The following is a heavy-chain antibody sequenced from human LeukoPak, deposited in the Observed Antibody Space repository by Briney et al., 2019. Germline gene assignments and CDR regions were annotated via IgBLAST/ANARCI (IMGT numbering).Heavy chain of an antibody. Sequence: PGGSLRLSCAASGFTFSSYWMSWVRQAPGKGLEWVANIKQDGSEKYYVDSVKGRFTISRDNAKNSLYLQMNSLRAEDTAVYYCARVTPPYYDSSGYSPGAFDIWGQGTMVTVSP. V-gene: IGHV3-7*01. J-gene: IGHJ3*02. CDR1: GFTFSSYW. D-gene: IGHD3-22*01. CDR3: ARVTPPYYDSSGYSPGAFDI. CDR2: IKQDGSEK.